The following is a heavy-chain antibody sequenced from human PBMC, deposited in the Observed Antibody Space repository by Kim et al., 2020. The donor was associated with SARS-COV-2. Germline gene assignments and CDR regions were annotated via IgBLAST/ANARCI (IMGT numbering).Heavy chain of an antibody. D-gene: IGHD3-10*01. Sequence: PSLESRVTISVDTSKNQFSLKLSAVTAADTAVYYCARAFPLVRGVAPVDYWGQGTLVTVSS. V-gene: IGHV4-59*01. CDR3: ARAFPLVRGVAPVDY. J-gene: IGHJ4*02.